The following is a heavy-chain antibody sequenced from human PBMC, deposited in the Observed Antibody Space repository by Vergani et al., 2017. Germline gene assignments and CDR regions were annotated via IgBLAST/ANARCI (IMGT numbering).Heavy chain of an antibody. J-gene: IGHJ5*02. CDR2: INPSGGST. V-gene: IGHV1-46*03. Sequence: QVQLVQSGAEVKKPGASVKVSCKASGYTFTSYYMPWVRQAPGQGLEWMGIINPSGGSTSYAQKFQGRVTMTRDTSTRTVYMELSSLRSEDTAVYYCARGPHAAAAGRTLNWFDPWGQGTLVTVSS. CDR3: ARGPHAAAAGRTLNWFDP. D-gene: IGHD6-13*01. CDR1: GYTFTSYY.